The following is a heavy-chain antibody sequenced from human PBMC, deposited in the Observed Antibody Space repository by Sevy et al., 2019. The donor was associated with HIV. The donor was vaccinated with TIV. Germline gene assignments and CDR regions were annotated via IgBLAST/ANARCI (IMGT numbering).Heavy chain of an antibody. Sequence: GGSLRLSCAASGFTFSSYAMSWVRQAPGKGLEWVSAISGSGGSTYYAYSVKGRFTISRDNSKNTLYLQMNSLRAEDTAVYYCAKDPVGRYDAFDIWGQGTMVTVSS. J-gene: IGHJ3*02. CDR2: ISGSGGST. V-gene: IGHV3-23*01. CDR3: AKDPVGRYDAFDI. CDR1: GFTFSSYA.